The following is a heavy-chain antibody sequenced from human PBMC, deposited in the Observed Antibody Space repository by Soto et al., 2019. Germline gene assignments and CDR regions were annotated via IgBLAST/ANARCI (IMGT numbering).Heavy chain of an antibody. CDR1: GFTFNIYG. Sequence: GGALRLSCAASGFTFNIYGMHWVRQAPDKGLEWVALISYDGSNQYYGDSVKARFTISRDNSKNTLFLQMNSLRADDTAVYYCAKDQASGQGSFDSWGQGTLVTVCS. CDR2: ISYDGSNQ. J-gene: IGHJ4*02. V-gene: IGHV3-30*18. CDR3: AKDQASGQGSFDS.